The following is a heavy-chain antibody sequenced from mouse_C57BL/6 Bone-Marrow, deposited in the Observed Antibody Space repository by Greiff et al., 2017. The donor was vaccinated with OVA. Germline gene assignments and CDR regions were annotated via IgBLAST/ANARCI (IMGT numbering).Heavy chain of an antibody. J-gene: IGHJ2*01. Sequence: EVQLVDSGGGLVQSGRSLRLSCATSGFTFSDFYMAWVRQAPGKGLEWIAASRNKANDYTTEYSASVKGRFIVSRDTSQSILYLQMNALRAEDTAIYYCARDYYGRFDYWGQGTTLTVSS. V-gene: IGHV7-1*01. CDR1: GFTFSDFY. CDR3: ARDYYGRFDY. D-gene: IGHD1-1*01. CDR2: SRNKANDYTT.